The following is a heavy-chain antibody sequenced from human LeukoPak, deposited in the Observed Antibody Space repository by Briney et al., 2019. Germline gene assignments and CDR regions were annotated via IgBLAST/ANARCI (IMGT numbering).Heavy chain of an antibody. CDR2: VTGEGSS. J-gene: IGHJ5*02. CDR3: VRESSGYAS. V-gene: IGHV3-74*01. Sequence: GGSLRLSCAASAFIFSNYWMHWVRQHPGKEPVWVARVTGEGSSIYADSVKGRFTISRDNAKNRVSLQMNSLRVEDTGVYYCVRESSGYASWGQGTLVTVSS. CDR1: AFIFSNYW. D-gene: IGHD3-22*01.